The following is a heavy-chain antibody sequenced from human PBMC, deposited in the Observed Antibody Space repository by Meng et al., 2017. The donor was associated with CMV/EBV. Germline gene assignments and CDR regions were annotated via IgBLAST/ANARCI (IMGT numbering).Heavy chain of an antibody. J-gene: IGHJ4*02. CDR1: GYTFTGYY. V-gene: IGHV1-2*02. Sequence: ASVKVSCKASGYTFTGYYMHWVRQAPGQGLEWMGWINPNSGGTNYAQKCQGRVTMTRDTSISTAYMELSRLRSDDTAVYYCARSTHYGGNSAGFDYWGQGTLVTVSS. CDR2: INPNSGGT. D-gene: IGHD4-23*01. CDR3: ARSTHYGGNSAGFDY.